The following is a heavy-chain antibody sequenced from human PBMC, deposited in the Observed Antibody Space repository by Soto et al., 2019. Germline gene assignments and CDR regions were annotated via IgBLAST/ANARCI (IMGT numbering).Heavy chain of an antibody. CDR3: AKDRLMLTMVVVGAFDF. V-gene: IGHV3-23*01. Sequence: VQLLESGGGLVQPGGSLRLSCAASGFSFNNHAMTWVRQAPGKGLEWVSGISGSGSTTHYADSVKGRFTISRDNSKDTLYLQMNRLRPEDTAVYDCAKDRLMLTMVVVGAFDFWGLGTMVTVSS. CDR1: GFSFNNHA. D-gene: IGHD3-22*01. J-gene: IGHJ3*01. CDR2: ISGSGSTT.